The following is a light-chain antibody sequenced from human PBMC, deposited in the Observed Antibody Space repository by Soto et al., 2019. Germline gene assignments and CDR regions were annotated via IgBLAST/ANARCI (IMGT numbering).Light chain of an antibody. Sequence: IQLTQSPSFLSASVGDRVTITCRASQDISNYLAWYQQKPGKAPKVLIYGASNLQSGVPPRFSGSGSGTDFTLAISSLQPEDSATYYCLQDINYPWTFGQGTKVDNK. CDR2: GAS. V-gene: IGKV1-6*01. CDR1: QDISNY. J-gene: IGKJ1*01. CDR3: LQDINYPWT.